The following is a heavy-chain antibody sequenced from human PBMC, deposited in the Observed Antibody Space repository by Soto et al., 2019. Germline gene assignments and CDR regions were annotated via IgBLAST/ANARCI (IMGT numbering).Heavy chain of an antibody. V-gene: IGHV4-59*01. CDR2: IYYSGST. D-gene: IGHD2-15*01. CDR3: AKDQQPEGPTFFFPPVSTPDGMDV. J-gene: IGHJ6*02. Sequence: SETLSLTCVVSGGSISSYYWSWIRQPPGNGLEWIGYIYYSGSTNYNPSLKRRVTISVDTSKNQFSLKLSSVTAADTAVYYCAKDQQPEGPTFFFPPVSTPDGMDVWGQGTTVTVSS. CDR1: GGSISSYY.